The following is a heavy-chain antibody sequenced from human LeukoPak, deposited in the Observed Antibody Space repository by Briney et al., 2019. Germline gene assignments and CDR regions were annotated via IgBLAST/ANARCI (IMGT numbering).Heavy chain of an antibody. J-gene: IGHJ5*02. D-gene: IGHD3-9*01. Sequence: GASVKVSCKASGYTFTSYYMHWVRQAPGQGLEWMGIINPSGGSTSYAQKFQGRVTMTRDTSTSTVYMELSSLRSEDTAVYYCARDYLRGYDILTGPASWFDPGGQETLVPVSS. CDR2: INPSGGST. CDR3: ARDYLRGYDILTGPASWFDP. CDR1: GYTFTSYY. V-gene: IGHV1-46*01.